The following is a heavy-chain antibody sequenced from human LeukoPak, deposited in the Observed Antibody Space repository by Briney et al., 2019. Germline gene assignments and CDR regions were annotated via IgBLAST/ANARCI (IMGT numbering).Heavy chain of an antibody. J-gene: IGHJ6*03. D-gene: IGHD4-17*01. Sequence: SETLSLTCTVSGGSISSSSYYWGWIRQPPGKGLEWIGAINHSGSTNYNPSLKSRVTISVDTSKNQFSLKLSSVTAADTAVYYCARLDHSYGDYGGGYYYMDVWDKGTTVTISS. CDR2: INHSGST. CDR1: GGSISSSSYY. V-gene: IGHV4-39*07. CDR3: ARLDHSYGDYGGGYYYMDV.